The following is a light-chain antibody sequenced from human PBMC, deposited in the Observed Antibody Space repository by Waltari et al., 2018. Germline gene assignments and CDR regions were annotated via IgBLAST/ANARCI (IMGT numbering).Light chain of an antibody. V-gene: IGKV1-5*01. CDR1: QSIGYF. CDR2: GAS. CDR3: QQYKSYPLT. J-gene: IGKJ4*01. Sequence: DIQITQSPSTLSASVGDRVTITCRASQSIGYFLAWYQQKPGKAPKLLIYGASTLQSGVPSRFSGSGSGTEFALTIGSLQPDDFATYHCQQYKSYPLTFGGGTKVEIK.